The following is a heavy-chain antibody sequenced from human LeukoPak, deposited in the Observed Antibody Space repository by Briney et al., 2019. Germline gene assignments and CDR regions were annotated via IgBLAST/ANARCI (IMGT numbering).Heavy chain of an antibody. CDR3: ARERASNNYYNYFDP. D-gene: IGHD1-1*01. V-gene: IGHV4-34*01. J-gene: IGHJ5*02. Sequence: LSLTCAVYGDSFNEYYWSWVRQPPGKALEWIGEINHSGSTNYNPSLKSRVTISVDKSLRQFFLRLSPVTAADTAVYYCARERASNNYYNYFDPWGQGTQVTVSS. CDR1: GDSFNEYY. CDR2: INHSGST.